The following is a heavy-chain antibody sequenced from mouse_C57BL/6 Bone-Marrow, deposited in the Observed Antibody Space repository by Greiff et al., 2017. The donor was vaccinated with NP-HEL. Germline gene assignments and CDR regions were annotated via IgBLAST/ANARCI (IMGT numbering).Heavy chain of an antibody. D-gene: IGHD1-1*01. CDR1: GYTFTSYW. CDR3: TRRHYYGSSYSYWYFDV. J-gene: IGHJ1*03. CDR2: IYPGNSDT. Sequence: EVQLQQSGTVLARPGASVKMSCKTSGYTFTSYWMHWVKQRPGQGLEWIGAIYPGNSDTSYNQKFKGKAKLTAVTSASTAYMELSSLTNEDSAVYYCTRRHYYGSSYSYWYFDVWGTGTTVTVSS. V-gene: IGHV1-5*01.